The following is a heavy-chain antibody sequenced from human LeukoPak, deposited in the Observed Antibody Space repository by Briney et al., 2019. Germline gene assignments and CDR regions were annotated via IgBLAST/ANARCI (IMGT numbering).Heavy chain of an antibody. CDR2: IIPIFGTA. V-gene: IGHV1-69*05. CDR1: GGTFSSYA. Sequence: ASVKASCKASGGTFSSYAISWVRQAPGQGLEWMGGIIPIFGTANYAQKFQGRVTITTDESTSTAYMELSSLRSEDTAVYYCARLSYGSGSYYSDYWGQGTLVTVSS. J-gene: IGHJ4*02. D-gene: IGHD3-10*01. CDR3: ARLSYGSGSYYSDY.